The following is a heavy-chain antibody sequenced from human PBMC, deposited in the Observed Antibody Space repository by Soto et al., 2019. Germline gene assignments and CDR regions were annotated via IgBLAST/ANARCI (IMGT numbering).Heavy chain of an antibody. J-gene: IGHJ3*01. CDR2: LTNDGGYT. CDR1: GFTFSGHY. CDR3: AKHRREHNKRTDAFDV. Sequence: GGSLRLSCKASGFTFSGHYMNWIRQAPGKGLEWLAYLTNDGGYTYYADSVRGRFTIWRDNAKDSLYLQINDLRADDTGVYYCAKHRREHNKRTDAFDVWGQGTTVTVSS. V-gene: IGHV3-11*01.